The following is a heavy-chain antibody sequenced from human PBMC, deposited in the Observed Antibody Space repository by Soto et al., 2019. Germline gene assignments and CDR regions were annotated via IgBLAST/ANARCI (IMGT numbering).Heavy chain of an antibody. J-gene: IGHJ6*02. CDR2: ISYDGTYK. CDR1: GFTFNNFA. D-gene: IGHD5-12*01. Sequence: GGSLRLSCAASGFTFNNFAMHLVRQAPGRGLEWVAFISYDGTYKYYADSVRGRFTVYRDNSKSTLFLQMNSLKFEDTAVYVCANEVDVAFSSLQYGMDVWGQGTTVTVSS. V-gene: IGHV3-30*14. CDR3: ANEVDVAFSSLQYGMDV.